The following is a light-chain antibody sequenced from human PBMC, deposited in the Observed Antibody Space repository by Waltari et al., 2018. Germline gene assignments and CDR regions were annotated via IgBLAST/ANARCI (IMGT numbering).Light chain of an antibody. CDR3: QQYNNWPPLFT. V-gene: IGKV3-15*01. Sequence: EIVMTQSPATISVSPGERATLPFRASHSVSSNLAWYQQKPGQTPRLLIYGASTRATGVPARFSGSGSGTEFTLTISSLQSEDFAVYYCQQYNNWPPLFTFGPGTKVDIK. J-gene: IGKJ3*01. CDR1: HSVSSN. CDR2: GAS.